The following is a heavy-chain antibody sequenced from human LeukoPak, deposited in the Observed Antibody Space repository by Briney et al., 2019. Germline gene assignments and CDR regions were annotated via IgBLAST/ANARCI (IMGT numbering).Heavy chain of an antibody. CDR3: ARRPGYSYGRDYYYYYGMDV. CDR2: IYYSGST. D-gene: IGHD5-18*01. Sequence: SQTLSLTCTVSGGSISSGDYYWSWIRQPPGKGLEWIGYIYYSGSTYYNPSLKSRVTISVDTSKNQFSLKLSSVTAADTAVYFCARRPGYSYGRDYYYYYGMDVWGQGTTVTVSS. J-gene: IGHJ6*02. CDR1: GGSISSGDYY. V-gene: IGHV4-30-4*01.